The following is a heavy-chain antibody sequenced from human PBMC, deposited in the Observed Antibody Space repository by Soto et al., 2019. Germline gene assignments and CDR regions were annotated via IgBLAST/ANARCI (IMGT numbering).Heavy chain of an antibody. CDR2: ISPQTGGT. D-gene: IGHD1-26*01. Sequence: QVQLVQSGAELKKPGASVKVSCKGSGYTFTGYYIHWVRQTPGQGPEWMGEISPQTGGTKYAQKYQGRVTMPRDKSITTVYMELSNLSPDDTAVYYCGRGRSGELVIFYWGQGTLVTVSS. CDR3: GRGRSGELVIFY. CDR1: GYTFTGYY. J-gene: IGHJ4*02. V-gene: IGHV1-2*02.